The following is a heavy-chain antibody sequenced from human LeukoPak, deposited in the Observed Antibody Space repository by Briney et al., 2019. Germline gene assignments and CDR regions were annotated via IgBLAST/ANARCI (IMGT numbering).Heavy chain of an antibody. D-gene: IGHD6-13*01. Sequence: SQTLSLTCAISGDSVSSNSAAWNWIRQSPSRGLEWLGRTYYRSKWYNDYAVSVKSRITINPDTSKNQFSLQLNSVTPEDTAVYYCARSTLQQLPYYYYYMDVWGKGTTVTVSS. CDR2: TYYRSKWYN. CDR1: GDSVSSNSAA. CDR3: ARSTLQQLPYYYYYMDV. J-gene: IGHJ6*03. V-gene: IGHV6-1*01.